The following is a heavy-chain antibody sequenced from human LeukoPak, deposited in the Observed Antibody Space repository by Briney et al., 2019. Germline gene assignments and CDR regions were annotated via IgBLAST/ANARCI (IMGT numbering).Heavy chain of an antibody. D-gene: IGHD2-21*02. CDR1: GGSISSYY. V-gene: IGHV4-59*01. Sequence: SETLSLTCTVSGGSISSYYWSWIRQPPGKGLEWIGYIYYSGSTNYNPSLKSRVTISVDTSKNQFSLKLSSVTAADTAVYYCARGYCGGDCYSLSPFDICGQGTMVTVSS. J-gene: IGHJ3*02. CDR3: ARGYCGGDCYSLSPFDI. CDR2: IYYSGST.